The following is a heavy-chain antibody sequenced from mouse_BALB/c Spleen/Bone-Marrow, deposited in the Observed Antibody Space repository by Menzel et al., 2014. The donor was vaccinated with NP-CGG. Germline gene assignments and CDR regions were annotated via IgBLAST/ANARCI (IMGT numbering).Heavy chain of an antibody. J-gene: IGHJ4*01. CDR3: GCAREDYGYAMDY. V-gene: IGHV1-74*01. CDR2: IDPYDTET. Sequence: QVQLQQPGAELVRPGASVKLSCKASGYTFASYWMNWVKQRPEQGLEWIGRIDPYDTETHYNQKFRDKAILTLDKSSGTAYMQLSSLTSEDSAELHVGCAREDYGYAMDYWGQGTSVTVSS. D-gene: IGHD1-1*01. CDR1: GYTFASYW.